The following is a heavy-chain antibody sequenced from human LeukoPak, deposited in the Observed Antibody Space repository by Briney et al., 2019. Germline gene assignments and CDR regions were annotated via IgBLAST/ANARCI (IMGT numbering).Heavy chain of an antibody. V-gene: IGHV4-34*01. CDR1: GGSFSGYY. Sequence: SETLSLTCAVYGGSFSGYYWSWIRQPPGKGLEWIGEINHSGSTNYNPSLKSRVTISVDTSKNQFSLKLSSVTAADTAVYYCASGGDYYGSGSYYNEYYFDYWGQGTLVTVSS. J-gene: IGHJ4*02. D-gene: IGHD3-10*01. CDR3: ASGGDYYGSGSYYNEYYFDY. CDR2: INHSGST.